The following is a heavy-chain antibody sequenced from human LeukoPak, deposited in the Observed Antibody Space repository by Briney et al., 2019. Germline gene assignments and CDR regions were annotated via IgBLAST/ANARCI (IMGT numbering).Heavy chain of an antibody. CDR2: IYYSGST. CDR3: ARGAKWYYYGSGSYYKADNWFDP. CDR1: GGSISSGGYY. Sequence: SETLSLTCTVSGGSISSGGYYWSWIRQHPGKGLEWIGYIYYSGSTYYNPSLKSRVTISVDTSKNQFSLKLSSVTAADTAVYYCARGAKWYYYGSGSYYKADNWFDPWGQGTLVTVSS. D-gene: IGHD3-10*01. J-gene: IGHJ5*02. V-gene: IGHV4-31*03.